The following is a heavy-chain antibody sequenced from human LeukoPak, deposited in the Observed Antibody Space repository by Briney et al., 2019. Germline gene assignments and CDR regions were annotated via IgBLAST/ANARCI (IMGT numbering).Heavy chain of an antibody. CDR2: IYYSGST. D-gene: IGHD3-22*01. Sequence: GSLRLSCAASGFTFSDYNMRWIRQPPGKGLEWIGSIYYSGSTYYNPSLKSRVTISVDTSKNQFSLKLSSVTAADTAVYYCARGGYYYDSEGAFDIWGQGTMVTVSS. V-gene: IGHV4-38-2*01. J-gene: IGHJ3*02. CDR1: GFTFSDYN. CDR3: ARGGYYYDSEGAFDI.